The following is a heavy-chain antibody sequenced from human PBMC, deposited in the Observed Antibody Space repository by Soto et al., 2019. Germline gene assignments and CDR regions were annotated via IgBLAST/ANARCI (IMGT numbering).Heavy chain of an antibody. CDR1: GSSIVNSIYY. V-gene: IGHV4-39*01. Sequence: SDTLPLTCTVSGSSIVNSIYYWAWIRQPPGKGLVWNGSIYQSGSTNYNPSLKSRVTISVDTSKNQFSLKLSSVTAADTAVYYCARGYRWAYGSGSYYMRWPNNWFDPWGQGTLVTVSS. D-gene: IGHD3-10*01. CDR3: ARGYRWAYGSGSYYMRWPNNWFDP. CDR2: IYQSGST. J-gene: IGHJ5*02.